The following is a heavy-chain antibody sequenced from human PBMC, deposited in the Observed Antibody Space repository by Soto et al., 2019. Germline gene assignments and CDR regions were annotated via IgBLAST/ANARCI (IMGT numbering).Heavy chain of an antibody. CDR1: GGSISSGDYY. CDR2: IYYSGST. V-gene: IGHV4-30-4*01. Sequence: QVQLQESGPGLVKPSQTLSLTCTVSGGSISSGDYYWSWIRQPPGKGLEWIGYIYYSGSTYYNPSLKSRVTISVDTSKNQFSLKLSSVTAADTAVYYCAKQGGDTAMVKYYFDYWGQGTLVTVSS. J-gene: IGHJ4*02. CDR3: AKQGGDTAMVKYYFDY. D-gene: IGHD5-18*01.